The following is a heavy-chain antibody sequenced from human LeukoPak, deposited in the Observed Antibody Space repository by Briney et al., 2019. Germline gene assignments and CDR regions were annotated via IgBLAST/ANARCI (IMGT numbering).Heavy chain of an antibody. D-gene: IGHD5-12*01. CDR2: IKKDGSVR. CDR1: GFTFSTYW. Sequence: GGSLRLSCAASGFTFSTYWISWVCQAPGKGQGWVANIKKDGSVRNYVDSVKGRFTISRDNAKNSLYLQMNSLRADDTAMYYCVRGGYGPDYWGQGTLVTVSS. CDR3: VRGGYGPDY. V-gene: IGHV3-7*03. J-gene: IGHJ4*02.